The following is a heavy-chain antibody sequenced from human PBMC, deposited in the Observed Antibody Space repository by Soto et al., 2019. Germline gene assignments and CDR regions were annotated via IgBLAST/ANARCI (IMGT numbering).Heavy chain of an antibody. V-gene: IGHV6-1*01. CDR3: ARIHSSSSSDMDV. D-gene: IGHD6-6*01. J-gene: IGHJ6*02. CDR2: TYYRHKGYI. Sequence: SQTLSLTCAISGHSGSGISAAWNWIRQSQSRGLEWLGRTYYRHKGYINYAVSVKSRITINPDTSKNQFSLQLNSVTPEDTAVYYCARIHSSSSSDMDVWGQGTTVTVSS. CDR1: GHSGSGISAA.